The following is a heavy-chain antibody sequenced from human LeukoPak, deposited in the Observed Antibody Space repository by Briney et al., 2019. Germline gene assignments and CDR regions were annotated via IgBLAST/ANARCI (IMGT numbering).Heavy chain of an antibody. D-gene: IGHD2-21*01. CDR2: ISWNSGSI. CDR3: AKEGDLSFDY. Sequence: GGSLRLSCAASGFTFDDYAVHWVRQAPGKGLEWVSGISWNSGSIGYADSVKGRFTISRDNAKNSLYLQMNSLRAEDTAVYYCAKEGDLSFDYWGQGTLVTVSS. V-gene: IGHV3-9*01. J-gene: IGHJ4*02. CDR1: GFTFDDYA.